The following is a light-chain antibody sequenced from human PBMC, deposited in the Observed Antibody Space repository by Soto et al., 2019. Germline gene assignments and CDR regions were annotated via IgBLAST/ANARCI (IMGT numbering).Light chain of an antibody. V-gene: IGKV3-20*01. CDR1: QSVPSNF. J-gene: IGKJ1*01. Sequence: EIVLTQSPGTLSLSPGERATLSCRASQSVPSNFLAWYQQKPGQAPILVIYGVSRRATGIPDRFSGSGSGTDFTLIISRLELEDFAVYYCRQYDSSWTFGKGTKVEIK. CDR2: GVS. CDR3: RQYDSSWT.